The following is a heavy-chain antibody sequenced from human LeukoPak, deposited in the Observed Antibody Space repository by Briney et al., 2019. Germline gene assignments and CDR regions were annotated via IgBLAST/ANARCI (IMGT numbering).Heavy chain of an antibody. CDR3: AKWGDYDVLTGYYVSDY. D-gene: IGHD3-9*01. V-gene: IGHV3-23*01. CDR2: ITGSGGNT. CDR1: GFTFSNYA. Sequence: ASLRLSCAASGFTFSNYAMSWVRQAPGKGLEWVSAITGSGGNTYYADSVKGRFTISRDNSKNTVFLQMNSLRAEDTAVYYCAKWGDYDVLTGYYVSDYWGQGTLVTVSS. J-gene: IGHJ4*02.